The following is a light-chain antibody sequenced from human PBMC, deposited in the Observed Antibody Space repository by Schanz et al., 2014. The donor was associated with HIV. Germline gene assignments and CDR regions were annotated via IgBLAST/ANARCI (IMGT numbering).Light chain of an antibody. CDR2: EVS. V-gene: IGLV2-18*02. Sequence: QSALTQPPSVSGSPGQSVTISCTGTGSDVGGFNRVSWYQQSPGTAPKLLIYEVSDRPSGIPDRFSGSKSGNTASMTISGLQADDEADYYCSSYAATSNVLFGGGTKLTV. J-gene: IGLJ3*02. CDR3: SSYAATSNVL. CDR1: GSDVGGFNR.